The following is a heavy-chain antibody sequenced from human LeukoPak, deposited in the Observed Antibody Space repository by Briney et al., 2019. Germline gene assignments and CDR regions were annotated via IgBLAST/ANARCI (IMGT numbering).Heavy chain of an antibody. V-gene: IGHV3-23*01. CDR2: VLGSGVPT. CDR3: AKGRGEITGDSFYN. J-gene: IGHJ3*02. Sequence: PGGSLRLSCAASGIIFSEFGMSWVRQAPGKGLEWVATVLGSGVPTYYAESVQGRFPISRDNYKNTLYLQMRSLRAEDTAKYYCAKGRGEITGDSFYNWGQGTNVTGSS. CDR1: GIIFSEFG. D-gene: IGHD3-16*01.